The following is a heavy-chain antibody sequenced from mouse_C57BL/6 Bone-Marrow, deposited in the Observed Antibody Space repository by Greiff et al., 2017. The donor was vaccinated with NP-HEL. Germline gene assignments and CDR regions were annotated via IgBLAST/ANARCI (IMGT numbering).Heavy chain of an antibody. CDR1: GYTFTSYW. D-gene: IGHD1-1*01. Sequence: QVQLQQSGADLVKPGASVKLSCKASGYTFTSYWMPWVKQRPGRGLEWIGRIDPNSGGTKFNEKFKTKAPLTGGKPSITAYMQLSSLTSEDSAVYYCARYYYGSRGWYFDVWGTGTTVTVSS. CDR3: ARYYYGSRGWYFDV. J-gene: IGHJ1*03. CDR2: IDPNSGGT. V-gene: IGHV1-72*01.